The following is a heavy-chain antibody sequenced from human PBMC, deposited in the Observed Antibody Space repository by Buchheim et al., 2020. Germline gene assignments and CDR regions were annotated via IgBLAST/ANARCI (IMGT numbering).Heavy chain of an antibody. CDR2: VYYTGYA. Sequence: QVQLQESGPGLVKPSETLSLTCTVSGGSFDNHYWSWVRQPPGKGLEWIGYVYYTGYANHNPSLKSRVTVSLATARNQFSLKLSSVTAADTALYFCAREILTAGAFDIWGQGT. CDR1: GGSFDNHY. J-gene: IGHJ3*02. V-gene: IGHV4-59*11. CDR3: AREILTAGAFDI. D-gene: IGHD6-25*01.